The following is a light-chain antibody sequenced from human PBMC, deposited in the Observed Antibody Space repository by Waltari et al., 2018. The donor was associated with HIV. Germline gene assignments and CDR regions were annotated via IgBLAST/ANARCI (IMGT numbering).Light chain of an antibody. CDR2: LGS. Sequence: DIVMTPSPLSLSVTPGDPASISCRSSHSRLHSNGYIYLDWYLQNPGQSPQLLIYLGSNPASGITERFSGSGSGTDFAMKISMVKAEGIGVYYCMQALQTPWTFGQGTKVENK. J-gene: IGKJ1*01. CDR3: MQALQTPWT. V-gene: IGKV2-28*01. CDR1: HSRLHSNGYIY.